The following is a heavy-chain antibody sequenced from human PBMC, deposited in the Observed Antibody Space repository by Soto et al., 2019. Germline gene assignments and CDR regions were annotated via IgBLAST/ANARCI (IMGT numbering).Heavy chain of an antibody. V-gene: IGHV3-74*01. Sequence: VQLVASGGGLVQPGGSLRLSCAASGFTFSSSWMHWVRQPPGKGLVWVSRINSDGSTTNYADSVKGRFTISRDNAKNTLYLQMNSLRAEDTAVYYCARGPTGWYGYDYWGQGTLVTVSS. CDR2: INSDGSTT. D-gene: IGHD6-19*01. CDR3: ARGPTGWYGYDY. J-gene: IGHJ4*02. CDR1: GFTFSSSW.